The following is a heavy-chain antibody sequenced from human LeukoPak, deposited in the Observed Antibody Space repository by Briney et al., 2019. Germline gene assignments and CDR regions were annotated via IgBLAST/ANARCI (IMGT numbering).Heavy chain of an antibody. V-gene: IGHV3-23*01. CDR1: GFTFNKYA. CDR3: AKSQAILGGFFDN. CDR2: ISTTVGTT. J-gene: IGHJ4*02. Sequence: GGSLRLSCAASGFTFNKYAMSWVRQAPGKGLEWVSGISTTVGTTFYADSVKGRFTISRDTSKNTLYPQMNSLRAEDTAVYYCAKSQAILGGFFDNWGQGTLVTVSS. D-gene: IGHD2-15*01.